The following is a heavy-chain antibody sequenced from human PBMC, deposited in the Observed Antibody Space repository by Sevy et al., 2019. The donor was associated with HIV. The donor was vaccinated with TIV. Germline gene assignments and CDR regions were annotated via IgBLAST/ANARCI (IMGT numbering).Heavy chain of an antibody. D-gene: IGHD3-22*01. CDR3: TITKDYYDNSGYPFDY. J-gene: IGHJ4*02. CDR1: GYTLTQLS. V-gene: IGHV1-24*01. Sequence: ASVKVSCKVSGYTLTQLSMHWVRQAPGKGLEWMGTFDPEHGKTIYAQKFQGRVTLTEDTSTDTAYMELSSLRPEDTAVFYCTITKDYYDNSGYPFDYWGQGTLVTVSS. CDR2: FDPEHGKT.